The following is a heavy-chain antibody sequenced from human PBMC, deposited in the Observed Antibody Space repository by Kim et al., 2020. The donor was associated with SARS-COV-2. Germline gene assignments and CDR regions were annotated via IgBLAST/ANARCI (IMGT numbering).Heavy chain of an antibody. V-gene: IGHV4-59*01. Sequence: KSRVTISVDTSKNQFSLKLCSVTAADTAVYYCARVFSPQQLVEGGWFDPWGQGTLVTVSS. D-gene: IGHD6-6*01. J-gene: IGHJ5*02. CDR3: ARVFSPQQLVEGGWFDP.